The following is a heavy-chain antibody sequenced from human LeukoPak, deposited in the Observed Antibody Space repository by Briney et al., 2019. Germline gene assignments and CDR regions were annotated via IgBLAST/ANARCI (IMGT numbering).Heavy chain of an antibody. CDR2: ISGSGGST. CDR1: GFTFSSYA. D-gene: IGHD3-22*01. V-gene: IGHV3-23*01. J-gene: IGHJ1*01. Sequence: PGGSLRPSCAASGFTFSSYAMSWVRQAPGKGLEWVSAISGSGGSTYYADSVKGRFTISRDNSKNTLYLQMNSLRAEDTAVYYCAKDRMYYYDSSGRLYFQHWGQGTLVTVSS. CDR3: AKDRMYYYDSSGRLYFQH.